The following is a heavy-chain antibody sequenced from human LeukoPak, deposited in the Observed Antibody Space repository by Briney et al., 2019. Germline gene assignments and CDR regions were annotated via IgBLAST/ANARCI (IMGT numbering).Heavy chain of an antibody. D-gene: IGHD6-19*01. V-gene: IGHV1-2*04. J-gene: IGHJ3*01. CDR3: ARSGYSSGWAFDF. CDR2: INPNNGGT. CDR1: GYTFTGYY. Sequence: ASVKVSCKASGYTFTGYYMHWVRQAPGQGLEWMGWINPNNGGTNYAQKFQGWVTMTRDTSISTAYVELSRLTSDDTAVYYCARSGYSSGWAFDFWGQGTMVTVSS.